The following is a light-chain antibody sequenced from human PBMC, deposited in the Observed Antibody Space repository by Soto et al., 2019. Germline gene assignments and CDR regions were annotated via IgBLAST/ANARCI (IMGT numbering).Light chain of an antibody. CDR1: SSDIGGYTH. Sequence: QSALTQPASVSGSPGQSISISCIGTSSDIGGYTHVSWYQQYAGKAPKLIIYDVSSRPSGVSYRFSGSKSGNTATLTISGLQAEDEADYYCSSYTSVNLYVFGPGAKLTVL. V-gene: IGLV2-14*01. J-gene: IGLJ1*01. CDR3: SSYTSVNLYV. CDR2: DVS.